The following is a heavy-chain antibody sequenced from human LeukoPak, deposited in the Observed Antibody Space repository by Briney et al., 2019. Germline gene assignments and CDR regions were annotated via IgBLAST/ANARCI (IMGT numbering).Heavy chain of an antibody. CDR3: ARSPRYYYDSSGY. CDR1: GGSISSSSYY. J-gene: IGHJ4*02. V-gene: IGHV4-39*01. Sequence: SETLSLTCTVSGGSISSSSYYWGWIRQPPGKGLEWIGSIYYSGSTYYNPSLKSRVTISVDTSKNQFSLKLSSVTAADTAVYYCARSPRYYYDSSGYWGQGTLVTVSS. CDR2: IYYSGST. D-gene: IGHD3-22*01.